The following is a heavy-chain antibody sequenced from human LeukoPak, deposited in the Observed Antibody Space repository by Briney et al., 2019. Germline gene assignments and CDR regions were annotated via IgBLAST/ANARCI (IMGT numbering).Heavy chain of an antibody. D-gene: IGHD1-26*01. CDR1: GFTFSSYA. Sequence: GGSLRLSCAASGFTFSSYAMSWVGQAPGKGLEWVSAISGSGGSTYYADSVKGRFTISRDNSKNTLYLQMNSLRAEDTAVYYCAKQLGRRIVGATIEYWGQGTLVTVSS. CDR2: ISGSGGST. CDR3: AKQLGRRIVGATIEY. J-gene: IGHJ4*02. V-gene: IGHV3-23*01.